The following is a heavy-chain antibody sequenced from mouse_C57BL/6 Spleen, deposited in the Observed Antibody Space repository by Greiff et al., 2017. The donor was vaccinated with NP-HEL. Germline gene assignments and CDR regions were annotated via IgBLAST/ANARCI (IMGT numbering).Heavy chain of an antibody. CDR2: INPSSGYT. CDR1: GYTFTSYW. V-gene: IGHV1-7*01. D-gene: IGHD4-1*01. CDR3: ASPVLGGGSWFAY. Sequence: VQLQESGAELAKPGASVKLSCKASGYTFTSYWMHWVKQRPGQGLEWIGYINPSSGYTKYNQKFKDKATLTADKSSSTAYMQLSSLTYEDSAVYYCASPVLGGGSWFAYWGQGTLVTVSA. J-gene: IGHJ3*01.